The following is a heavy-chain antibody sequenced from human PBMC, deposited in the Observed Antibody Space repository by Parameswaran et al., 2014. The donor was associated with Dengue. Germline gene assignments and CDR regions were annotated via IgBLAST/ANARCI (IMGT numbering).Heavy chain of an antibody. CDR2: FDPEDGET. J-gene: IGHJ4*02. Sequence: WVRQAPGQGLEWMGGFDPEDGETIYAQKFQGRVTMTEDTSTDTAYMELSSLGSEDTAVYYCATRTVAGLRDWGQGTLVTVSS. V-gene: IGHV1-24*01. D-gene: IGHD6-19*01. CDR3: ATRTVAGLRD.